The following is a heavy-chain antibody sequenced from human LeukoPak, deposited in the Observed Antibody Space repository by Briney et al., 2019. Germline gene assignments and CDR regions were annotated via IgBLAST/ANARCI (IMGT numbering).Heavy chain of an antibody. CDR3: ARDKKNPLKRITGTTFAYNWFDP. CDR2: INPSGGST. Sequence: ASVKVSCKASGYTFTSYYMHWVRQAPGQGLEWMGIINPSGGSTSYAQKFQGRVTMTRDTSTSIVYMELSSLRSEDTAVYYCARDKKNPLKRITGTTFAYNWFDPWGQGTLVTVSS. J-gene: IGHJ5*02. CDR1: GYTFTSYY. D-gene: IGHD1-20*01. V-gene: IGHV1-46*01.